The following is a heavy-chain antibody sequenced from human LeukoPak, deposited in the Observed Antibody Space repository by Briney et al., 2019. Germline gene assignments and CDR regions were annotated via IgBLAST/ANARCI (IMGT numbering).Heavy chain of an antibody. CDR3: ARERYCSGGSCPPRYYYYYGMDV. J-gene: IGHJ6*02. V-gene: IGHV3-11*05. Sequence: GGSLRLSCAASGFTFSDYYMSWIRQAPGKGLEWVAYISSSSSYTNYADSVEGRFTISRDNAKNSLYLQMNSLRAEDTAVYYCARERYCSGGSCPPRYYYYYGMDVWGQGTTVTVSS. CDR1: GFTFSDYY. CDR2: ISSSSSYT. D-gene: IGHD2-15*01.